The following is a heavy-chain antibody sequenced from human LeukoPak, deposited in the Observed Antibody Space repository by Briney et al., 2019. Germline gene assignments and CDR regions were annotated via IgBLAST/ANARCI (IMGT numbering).Heavy chain of an antibody. CDR3: AGELPQLEKYYFDF. J-gene: IGHJ4*02. Sequence: GGPLRLSCAASGFTFSSYAMSWVRQAPGKGLDWVAAIWNGGSNTYYADSVKGRFTISRDNSKTTLFLQMTSLRAEDTAGYYLAGELPQLEKYYFDFWGQGTLVSVSS. V-gene: IGHV3-33*08. CDR2: IWNGGSNT. CDR1: GFTFSSYA. D-gene: IGHD2/OR15-2a*01.